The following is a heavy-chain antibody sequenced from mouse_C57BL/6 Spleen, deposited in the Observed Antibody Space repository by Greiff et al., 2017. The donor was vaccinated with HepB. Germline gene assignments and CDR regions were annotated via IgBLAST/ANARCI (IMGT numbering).Heavy chain of an antibody. CDR3: AKAILYSPYAMDY. CDR2: IWSGGST. CDR1: GFSLTSYG. J-gene: IGHJ4*01. D-gene: IGHD2-12*01. Sequence: VKLLESGPGLVQPSQSLSITCTVSGFSLTSYGVHWVRQPPGKGLEWLGVIWSGGSTDYNAAFISRLSISKDNSKSQVFFKMNSLQADDTAIYYCAKAILYSPYAMDYWGQGTSVTVSS. V-gene: IGHV2-4*01.